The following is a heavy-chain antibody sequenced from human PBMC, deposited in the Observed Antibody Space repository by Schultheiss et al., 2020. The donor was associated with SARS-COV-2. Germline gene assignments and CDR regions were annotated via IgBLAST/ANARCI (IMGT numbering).Heavy chain of an antibody. CDR1: GGTFSSYA. J-gene: IGHJ4*02. V-gene: IGHV1-2*02. Sequence: ASVKVSCKASGGTFSSYAISWVRQAPGQGLEWMGWINPNSGDTNYSQKFQGRVTMTRAASISATYMELSRLRSDDTAMYFCARDQCSEGSCQLFRFWGQGAPVTGSS. CDR3: ARDQCSEGSCQLFRF. D-gene: IGHD2-15*01. CDR2: INPNSGDT.